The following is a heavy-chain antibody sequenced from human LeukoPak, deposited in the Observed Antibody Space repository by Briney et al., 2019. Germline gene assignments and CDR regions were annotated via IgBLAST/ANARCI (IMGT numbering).Heavy chain of an antibody. CDR2: ISSNSRTM. D-gene: IGHD4/OR15-4a*01. Sequence: GGSLRLSCAASGFTFSTYSMNWVRQAPGKGLEWLSSISSNSRTMYYADSVKGRFTISRDNSKNTLYLQMNSLRAEDTAMYYCAKVSLNMVNDAFDIWGQGTMVSVSS. CDR3: AKVSLNMVNDAFDI. CDR1: GFTFSTYS. V-gene: IGHV3-48*01. J-gene: IGHJ3*02.